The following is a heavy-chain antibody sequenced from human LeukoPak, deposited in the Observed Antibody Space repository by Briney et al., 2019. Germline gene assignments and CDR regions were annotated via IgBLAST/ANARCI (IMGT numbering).Heavy chain of an antibody. D-gene: IGHD6-13*01. Sequence: GGSLSLSCPASGFTLSGYAVSWSRQAPGKGPDWVSAIIGSAGGTYYADSVKGRFTISRDNSKNTLYLQMSSLSTEDMAVYYCAKTTTGYSSSRYPGWPVDYWGQGTLVRVSS. CDR3: AKTTTGYSSSRYPGWPVDY. CDR2: IIGSAGGT. CDR1: GFTLSGYA. J-gene: IGHJ4*02. V-gene: IGHV3-23*01.